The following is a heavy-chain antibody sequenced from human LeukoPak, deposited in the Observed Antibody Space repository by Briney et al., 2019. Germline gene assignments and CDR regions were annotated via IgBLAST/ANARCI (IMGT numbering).Heavy chain of an antibody. CDR1: GGSISTTSYY. CDR2: IYYSGST. D-gene: IGHD1-14*01. J-gene: IGHJ4*02. Sequence: SETLSLTCTVSGGSISTTSYYWGWIRQPPGKGLEWIGNIYYSGSTYYNPSLKSRVTISVDTSKNQFSLTLSSVTAADTAVYYCTRLRLRTLLFDCWGQGTLVTVSS. V-gene: IGHV4-39*01. CDR3: TRLRLRTLLFDC.